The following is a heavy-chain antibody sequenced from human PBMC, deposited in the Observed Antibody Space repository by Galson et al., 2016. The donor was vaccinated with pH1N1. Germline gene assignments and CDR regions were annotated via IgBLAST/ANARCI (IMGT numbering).Heavy chain of an antibody. CDR1: GINFNSYD. J-gene: IGHJ1*01. CDR2: IRYNGRDM. D-gene: IGHD2-2*01. V-gene: IGHV3-30*02. Sequence: SLRLSCAASGINFNSYDIHWVRQAPGKGLEWVAFIRYNGRDMFYADSVKGRFRVSRDNSTNTLYLQMNSLRTADTAIYYCAKVESSPVGLWGRGTLVAVSS. CDR3: AKVESSPVGL.